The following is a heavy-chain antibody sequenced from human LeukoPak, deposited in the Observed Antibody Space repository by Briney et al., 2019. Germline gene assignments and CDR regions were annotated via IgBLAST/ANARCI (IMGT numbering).Heavy chain of an antibody. CDR1: GFTFSSYG. CDR2: ISYDGSNK. J-gene: IGHJ4*02. D-gene: IGHD1-26*01. Sequence: GGSLRLSCAASGFTFSSYGMHWVRQAPGKGLEWVAVISYDGSNKYYADSVKGRFTISRDNSKNTLYLQMNSLRAEDTAVYYCASHTTPNDYWGQGTLVTVSS. V-gene: IGHV3-30*03. CDR3: ASHTTPNDY.